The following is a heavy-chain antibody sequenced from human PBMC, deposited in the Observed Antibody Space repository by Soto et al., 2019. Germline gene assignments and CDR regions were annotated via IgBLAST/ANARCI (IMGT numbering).Heavy chain of an antibody. V-gene: IGHV3-11*06. J-gene: IGHJ6*02. CDR1: RFTFSNYY. Sequence: QVQLVESGGGLVKPGGSLRLSCAASRFTFSNYYMSWIRQAPGKGLEWVSYISTSSSHTNYADSVKGRFTISRDNANNSLFLQMNSLRAEDTAVYVCARWHNGMDVWGQGTTVTVSS. CDR2: ISTSSSHT. CDR3: ARWHNGMDV.